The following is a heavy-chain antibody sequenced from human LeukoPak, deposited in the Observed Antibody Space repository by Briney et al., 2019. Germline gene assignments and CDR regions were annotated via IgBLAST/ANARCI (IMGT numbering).Heavy chain of an antibody. D-gene: IGHD1-26*01. Sequence: GRSLRLSCAASGFTFSDYYMSWIRHAPAKGLEWVSYISSSSTYTNYADSVKGRFTISRDNSKNTLYLQMNSLRAEDTAVYYCARDLLSGSYVDYWGQGTLVTVFS. CDR3: ARDLLSGSYVDY. CDR2: ISSSSTYT. V-gene: IGHV3-11*05. CDR1: GFTFSDYY. J-gene: IGHJ4*02.